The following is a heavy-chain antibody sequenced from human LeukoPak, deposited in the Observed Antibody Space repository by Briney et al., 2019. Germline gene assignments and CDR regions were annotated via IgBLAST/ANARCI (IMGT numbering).Heavy chain of an antibody. CDR3: ARDIDRGSSGYYGMDV. CDR2: IFYSGST. Sequence: PSETLSLTCTVSGGSVSSSSYHWTWIRQPPGKGLEWIGNIFYSGSTNYNPSLKSRVTVSVDTSKNQFSLKLTSVTAADTAVYYCARDIDRGSSGYYGMDVWGQGTTVTVSS. CDR1: GGSVSSSSYH. V-gene: IGHV4-61*01. J-gene: IGHJ6*02. D-gene: IGHD6-6*01.